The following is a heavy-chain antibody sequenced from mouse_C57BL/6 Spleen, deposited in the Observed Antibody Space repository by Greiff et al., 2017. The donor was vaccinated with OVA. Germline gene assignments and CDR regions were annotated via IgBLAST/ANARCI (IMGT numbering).Heavy chain of an antibody. J-gene: IGHJ2*01. CDR1: GYTFTDYN. Sequence: EVQLQQSGPELVKPGASVKIPCKASGYTFTDYNMDWVKQSHGMSLEWIGDINPNNGGTIYNQKFKGKATLTVDKSSSTAYMELRSLTSEDTAVYYCARSTTVVQRDYFDYWGQGTTLTVSS. CDR2: INPNNGGT. D-gene: IGHD1-1*01. V-gene: IGHV1-18*01. CDR3: ARSTTVVQRDYFDY.